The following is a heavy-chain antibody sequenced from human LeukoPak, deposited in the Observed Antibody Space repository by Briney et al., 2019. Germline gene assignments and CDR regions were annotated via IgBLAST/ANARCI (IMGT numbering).Heavy chain of an antibody. CDR2: IRYDGSNK. J-gene: IGHJ4*02. CDR3: AKEEIQMWSLDS. D-gene: IGHD2-21*01. CDR1: GVIFSSYA. V-gene: IGHV3-30*02. Sequence: GGSLRLSCAASGVIFSSYAMHWVRQAPGKGLEWVAFIRYDGSNKYYADSVKGRFIISRDNSKNTLFLQMNSLRAEETAVYYCAKEEIQMWSLDSWGQGTLVTVSS.